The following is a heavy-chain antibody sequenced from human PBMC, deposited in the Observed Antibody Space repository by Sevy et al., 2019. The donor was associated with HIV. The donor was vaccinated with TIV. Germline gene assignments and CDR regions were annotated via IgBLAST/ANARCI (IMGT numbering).Heavy chain of an antibody. Sequence: GGSLRLSCAASGFTFDDYTMHWVRQAPGKGLEWVSLISWDGGSTYYADSVKGRFTISRDNSKNSLYLQMNSLRTEDIALYYCAKDIRGYYGSGSYPPYGMDVWGQGTTVTVSS. CDR1: GFTFDDYT. J-gene: IGHJ6*02. CDR3: AKDIRGYYGSGSYPPYGMDV. CDR2: ISWDGGST. V-gene: IGHV3-43*01. D-gene: IGHD3-10*01.